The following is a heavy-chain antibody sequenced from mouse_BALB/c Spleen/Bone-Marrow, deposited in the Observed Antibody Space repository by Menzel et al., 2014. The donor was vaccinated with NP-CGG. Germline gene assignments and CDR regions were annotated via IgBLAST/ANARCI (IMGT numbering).Heavy chain of an antibody. D-gene: IGHD2-4*01. CDR1: GYTFTDYV. CDR2: IYPGSGST. V-gene: IGHV1-77*01. CDR3: AGYYDYDRYFDV. Sequence: VQLQQSGPELVKPGASVKMSCKASGYTFTDYVISWVKQRTGQGLEWIGEIYPGSGSTYYNEKFKGKATLTADKSSNTAYMKLSSLTSEDSAVYFCAGYYDYDRYFDVWGAGTTVTVSS. J-gene: IGHJ1*01.